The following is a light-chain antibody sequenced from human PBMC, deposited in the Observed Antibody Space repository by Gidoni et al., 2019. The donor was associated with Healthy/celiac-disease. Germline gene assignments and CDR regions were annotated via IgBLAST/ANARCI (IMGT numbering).Light chain of an antibody. V-gene: IGKV1-33*01. CDR3: QQYDSFPRT. CDR1: QDISNY. J-gene: IGKJ2*02. Sequence: DIQMTQSPSSLSASVGDRVTITCQASQDISNYLNWYQQKPGKDPKFLIYDASKWETGVPSRFSGSGPGTDFTFTISSLQPEDVATYYCQQYDSFPRTFGQGTKLDLK. CDR2: DAS.